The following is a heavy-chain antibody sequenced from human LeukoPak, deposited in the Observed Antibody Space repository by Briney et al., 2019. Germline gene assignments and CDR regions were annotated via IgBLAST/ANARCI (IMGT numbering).Heavy chain of an antibody. D-gene: IGHD2-15*01. CDR2: INPGAGTT. J-gene: IGHJ5*02. CDR1: GYTFTSYG. V-gene: IGHV1-46*01. CDR3: AGETYCSGGACYSKPFDP. Sequence: ASVKVSCKASGYTFTSYGISWVRQAPGQGLEWMGIINPGAGTTNYAQKFQGRVTMTRDTSTSTVYMELSSLRSEDTAVYYCAGETYCSGGACYSKPFDPWGQGTLVTVSS.